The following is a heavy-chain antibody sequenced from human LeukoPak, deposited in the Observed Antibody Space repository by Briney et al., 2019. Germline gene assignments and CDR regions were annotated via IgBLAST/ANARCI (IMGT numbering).Heavy chain of an antibody. CDR2: IKQDGSEK. V-gene: IGHV3-7*01. Sequence: PGGSLRLSCAASGFTFSSYWMSWVRQAPGKGLEWVANIKQDGSEKYYVDSVKGRFTISRDNAKNSLYLQINSLRAEDTAVYYCARGGQGVVTAVDYWGQGTLVTVSS. D-gene: IGHD2-21*02. J-gene: IGHJ4*02. CDR1: GFTFSSYW. CDR3: ARGGQGVVTAVDY.